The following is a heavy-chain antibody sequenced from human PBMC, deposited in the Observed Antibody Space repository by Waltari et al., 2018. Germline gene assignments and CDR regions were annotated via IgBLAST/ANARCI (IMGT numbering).Heavy chain of an antibody. CDR1: GFTFNTYW. V-gene: IGHV3-74*03. J-gene: IGHJ4*02. CDR2: INGDGSGT. D-gene: IGHD6-13*01. CDR3: ARDGAGDIDLDN. Sequence: EVQLVESGGGLIQPGGSLSLSCAASGFTFNTYWMPWVRQVPGKGLVWVSRINGDGSGTMYADSVKGRFTISRDNAKNTFYLQMNSLRVEDTAVYYCARDGAGDIDLDNWGQGTLVTVSS.